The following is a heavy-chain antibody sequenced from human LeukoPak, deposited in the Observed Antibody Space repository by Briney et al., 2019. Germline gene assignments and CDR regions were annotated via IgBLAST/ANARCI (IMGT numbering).Heavy chain of an antibody. D-gene: IGHD2-2*01. V-gene: IGHV3-11*04. CDR3: ARGVRSRPVDAFDI. Sequence: GGSLRLSCAASGFTFGDYYMSWIRQAPGKGLEWVSYISSSGSTIYYADSVKGRFTISRDNAKNSLYLQMNSLRAEDTAVYYCARGVRSRPVDAFDIWGQGTMVTVSS. CDR2: ISSSGSTI. CDR1: GFTFGDYY. J-gene: IGHJ3*02.